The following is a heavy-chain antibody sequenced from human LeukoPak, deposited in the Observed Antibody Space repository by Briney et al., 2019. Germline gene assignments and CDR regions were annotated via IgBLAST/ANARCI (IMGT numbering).Heavy chain of an antibody. CDR1: GFTFSGSA. Sequence: PGGSLRLSCAASGFTFSGSAMHWVRQASGKGLGWVGRIRSKANSYATAYAASVKGRFTISRDDSKNTAYLQMNSLRTEDTAVYYCTTEAYYDILTGYYRNDYRGQGTLVTVSS. CDR3: TTEAYYDILTGYYRNDY. V-gene: IGHV3-73*01. CDR2: IRSKANSYAT. J-gene: IGHJ4*02. D-gene: IGHD3-9*01.